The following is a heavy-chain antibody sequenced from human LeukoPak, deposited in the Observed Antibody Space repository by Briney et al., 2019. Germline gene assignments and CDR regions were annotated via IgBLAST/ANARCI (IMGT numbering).Heavy chain of an antibody. D-gene: IGHD3-3*01. CDR3: ARREREGGQYDFWSGYYTGYRDY. J-gene: IGHJ4*02. CDR2: IYYSGST. V-gene: IGHV4-39*01. Sequence: SVTLSLTCTVSGGSLSSSSYYWGWIRQPPGKGLEWIGSIYYSGSTYYNPSLKSRVTISVDTSKNQFSLKLSSVTAADTAVYYCARREREGGQYDFWSGYYTGYRDYWGQGTLVTVSS. CDR1: GGSLSSSSYY.